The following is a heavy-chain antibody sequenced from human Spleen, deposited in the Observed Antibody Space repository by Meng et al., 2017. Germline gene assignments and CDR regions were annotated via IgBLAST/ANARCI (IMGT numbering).Heavy chain of an antibody. CDR3: ERVTYDILTGRYYYYYGMDV. V-gene: IGHV4-59*01. CDR2: IYYSGGS. Sequence: SETLSLTCTVSGDSISSFSWSWIRQPPGKGLEYIGSIYYSGGSNYSPSLKSRVTMSVDTSKNQFSLKLSSVTAADTAVYYCERVTYDILTGRYYYYYGMDVWGQGTTVTVSS. D-gene: IGHD3-9*01. CDR1: GDSISSFS. J-gene: IGHJ6*02.